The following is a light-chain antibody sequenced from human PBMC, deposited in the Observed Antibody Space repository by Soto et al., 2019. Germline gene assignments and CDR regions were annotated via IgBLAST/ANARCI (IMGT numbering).Light chain of an antibody. Sequence: AIQMTQSPSSLSASVGDRVTITFRASQGIRNDLAWYQQKPVKAPKLLIYAASTLQSGVPSRFSGSGSGTDFALTTSSLPPYGFATYHCPQEHDSLTLGPGTNVDI. CDR2: AAS. CDR3: PQEHDSLT. J-gene: IGKJ3*01. V-gene: IGKV1-6*01. CDR1: QGIRND.